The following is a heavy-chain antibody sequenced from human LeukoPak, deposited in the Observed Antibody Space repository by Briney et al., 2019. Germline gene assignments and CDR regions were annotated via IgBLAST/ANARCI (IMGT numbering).Heavy chain of an antibody. V-gene: IGHV4-59*01. J-gene: IGHJ3*02. CDR1: GGSISSYY. CDR2: IYYSGST. Sequence: PSETLSLTCTVSGGSISSYYWSWIRQPPGKGLERIGYIYYSGSTNYNPSLKSRVTISVDTSKNQFSLKLSSVTAADTAVYYCAKVGDYYDNTPEGAFDIWGQGTMVTVSS. CDR3: AKVGDYYDNTPEGAFDI. D-gene: IGHD3-22*01.